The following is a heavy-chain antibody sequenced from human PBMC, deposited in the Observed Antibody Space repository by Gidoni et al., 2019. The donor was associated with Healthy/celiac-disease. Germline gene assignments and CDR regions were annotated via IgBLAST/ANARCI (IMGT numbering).Heavy chain of an antibody. D-gene: IGHD2-15*01. Sequence: QVQLQESGPGLATPSQTLSLPCTVSGGSISSGDYYWSWIRQPPGKGLEWIGYIYYSGSTYYNPSLKSRVTISVDPSKNQFPLKLSSVTAADTAVYYCARVPLVVAATDYWGQGTLVTVSS. V-gene: IGHV4-30-4*01. CDR2: IYYSGST. CDR1: GGSISSGDYY. CDR3: ARVPLVVAATDY. J-gene: IGHJ4*02.